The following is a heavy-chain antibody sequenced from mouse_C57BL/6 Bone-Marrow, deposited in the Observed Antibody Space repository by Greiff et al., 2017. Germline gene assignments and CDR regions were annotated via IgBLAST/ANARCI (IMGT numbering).Heavy chain of an antibody. D-gene: IGHD2-4*01. Sequence: EVQRVESGGGLVKPGGSLKLSCAASGFTFSDSGMHWVRQAPEKGLEWVAYISSGSSTIYYADTVKGRFTISRDNAKNTLFLQMTSLRSEDTAMYYCARRITTFKDAMDYWGQGTSVTVSS. V-gene: IGHV5-17*01. J-gene: IGHJ4*01. CDR2: ISSGSSTI. CDR3: ARRITTFKDAMDY. CDR1: GFTFSDSG.